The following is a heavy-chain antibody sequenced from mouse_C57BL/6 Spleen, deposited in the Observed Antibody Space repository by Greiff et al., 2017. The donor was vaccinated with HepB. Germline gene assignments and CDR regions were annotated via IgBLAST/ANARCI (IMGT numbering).Heavy chain of an antibody. J-gene: IGHJ2*01. V-gene: IGHV1-15*01. CDR2: IDPETGGT. D-gene: IGHD2-3*01. CDR3: TRTGGWSYYFDY. CDR1: GYTFTDYE. Sequence: QVQLQQSGAELVRPGASVTLSCKASGYTFTDYEMHWVKQTPVHGLEWIGAIDPETGGTAYNQKFKGKAILTADKSSSTAYMELRSLTSEDSAVYYCTRTGGWSYYFDYWGQGTTLTVSS.